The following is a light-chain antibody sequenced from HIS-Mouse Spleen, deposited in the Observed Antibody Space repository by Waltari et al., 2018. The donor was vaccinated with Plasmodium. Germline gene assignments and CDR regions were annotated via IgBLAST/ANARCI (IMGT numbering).Light chain of an antibody. V-gene: IGKV3-15*01. CDR1: QSVSSN. CDR2: GAS. CDR3: QQSYSTPWT. Sequence: EIVMTQSPATLSVSPGERATLSCRASQSVSSNLAWYQRKPGQAPRLLIYGASTRATGIPARFSGSGSGTEFTLTISSLQPEDFATYYCQQSYSTPWTFGQGTKVEIK. J-gene: IGKJ1*01.